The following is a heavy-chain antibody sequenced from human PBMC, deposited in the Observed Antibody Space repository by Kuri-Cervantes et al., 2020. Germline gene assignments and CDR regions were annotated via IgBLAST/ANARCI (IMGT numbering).Heavy chain of an antibody. CDR1: GFTFSSYS. J-gene: IGHJ6*02. CDR3: ARRRNYYGSGLYQSDYGMDV. CDR2: ISSSSSTI. D-gene: IGHD3-10*01. Sequence: GESLKISCAASGFTFSSYSMNWVRQAPGKGLEWVSYISSSSSTIYYADSVKGRFTISRDNAKNSLYLQMNSLRDEDTAVYYCARRRNYYGSGLYQSDYGMDVWGQGTTVTVSS. V-gene: IGHV3-48*02.